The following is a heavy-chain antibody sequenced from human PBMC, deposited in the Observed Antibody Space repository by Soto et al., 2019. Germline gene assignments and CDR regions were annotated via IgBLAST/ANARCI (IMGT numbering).Heavy chain of an antibody. J-gene: IGHJ4*02. V-gene: IGHV3-11*01. CDR1: GFTFSDYY. CDR3: ARDTLASSGWFYFDY. Sequence: PGGSLRLSCAASGFTFSDYYMSWIRQAPGKGLEWVSYISSSGSTIYYADSVKGRFTISRDNAKNSLYLQMNSLRAEDTAVYYCARDTLASSGWFYFDYWGQGTLVTVSS. CDR2: ISSSGSTI. D-gene: IGHD6-19*01.